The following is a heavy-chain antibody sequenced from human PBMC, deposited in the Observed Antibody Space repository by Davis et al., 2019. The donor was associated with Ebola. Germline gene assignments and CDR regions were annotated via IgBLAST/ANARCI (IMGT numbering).Heavy chain of an antibody. D-gene: IGHD3-9*01. CDR3: ARDDIFNYYYYGMDV. CDR1: GGSISSSSYY. Sequence: PSETLSLTCTVSGGSISSSSYYWGWIRQPPGKGLEWIGSIYYSGSTYYNPSLKSRVTISVDTSKNQFSLKLSSVTAADTAVYYCARDDIFNYYYYGMDVWGQGTAVTVSS. CDR2: IYYSGST. V-gene: IGHV4-39*01. J-gene: IGHJ6*02.